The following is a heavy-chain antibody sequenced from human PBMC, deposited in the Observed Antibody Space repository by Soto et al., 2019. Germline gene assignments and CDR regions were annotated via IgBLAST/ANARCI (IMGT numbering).Heavy chain of an antibody. CDR2: IYYSGNT. Sequence: QVQLQESGPGLVKPSQTLSLTCNVSGASIGSGANYWSWIRQHPGKGLEWIGYIYYSGNTYYNPSLKSRVTMSVDTSKNQFSLKLSSVTAADTAVYYCARTIMTPTDFFDYWGQGTLVTVSS. CDR1: GASIGSGANY. V-gene: IGHV4-31*03. CDR3: ARTIMTPTDFFDY. D-gene: IGHD3-16*01. J-gene: IGHJ4*02.